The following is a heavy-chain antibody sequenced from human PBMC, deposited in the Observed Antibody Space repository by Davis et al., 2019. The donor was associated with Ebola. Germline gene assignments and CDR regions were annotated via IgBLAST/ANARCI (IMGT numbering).Heavy chain of an antibody. V-gene: IGHV4-59*01. CDR2: IYYSGST. J-gene: IGHJ3*02. CDR1: GGSISSYY. Sequence: GSLRLSCAVSGGSISSYYWSWIRQPPGKGLEWIGYIYYSGSTKYNPSLESRVTISVDTSNNHFSLKLNSVTAADTAVYYCARDRDPTNAFDIWGRGTVVTVSS. CDR3: ARDRDPTNAFDI.